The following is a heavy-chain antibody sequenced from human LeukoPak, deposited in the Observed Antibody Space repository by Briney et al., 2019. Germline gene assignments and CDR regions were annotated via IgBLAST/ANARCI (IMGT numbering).Heavy chain of an antibody. Sequence: GGSLRLSCAASGFTFSDYYMSWIRQAPGKGLEWVSYISSSGRTSYYADSVKSRFTISRDNANNSLYLQMNSLRAEDTAVYYCARAGNGWYHYYYYMDVWGKGTTVTISS. J-gene: IGHJ6*03. D-gene: IGHD6-19*01. CDR2: ISSSGRTS. V-gene: IGHV3-11*01. CDR3: ARAGNGWYHYYYYMDV. CDR1: GFTFSDYY.